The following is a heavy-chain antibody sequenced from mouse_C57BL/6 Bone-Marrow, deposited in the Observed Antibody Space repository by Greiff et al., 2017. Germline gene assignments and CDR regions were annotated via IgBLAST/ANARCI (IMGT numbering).Heavy chain of an antibody. CDR3: ARKKNYGPGRDFDV. J-gene: IGHJ1*03. CDR2: INPGSGGT. Sequence: QVQLQQSGAELVRPGTSVKVSCKASGYAFTNYLIEWVKQRPGQGLEWIGVINPGSGGTNYNEKFKGKATLTADKSSSTAYMQLSSLTSEDSAVYVCARKKNYGPGRDFDVWGTGTTVTVSS. V-gene: IGHV1-54*01. CDR1: GYAFTNYL. D-gene: IGHD1-1*01.